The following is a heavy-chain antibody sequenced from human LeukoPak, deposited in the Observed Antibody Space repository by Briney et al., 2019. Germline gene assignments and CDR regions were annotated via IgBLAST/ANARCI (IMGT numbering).Heavy chain of an antibody. CDR3: ARDMRAPESAFDY. Sequence: GRSLRLSCAASGFTFSSYGMHWVRQAPGKGLEWVAVIWYDGSNKYYADSVKGRFTISRDNSKNTLYLQMSSLRAEDTAVYYCARDMRAPESAFDYWGQGTLVTVSS. CDR2: IWYDGSNK. D-gene: IGHD1-14*01. V-gene: IGHV3-33*01. J-gene: IGHJ4*02. CDR1: GFTFSSYG.